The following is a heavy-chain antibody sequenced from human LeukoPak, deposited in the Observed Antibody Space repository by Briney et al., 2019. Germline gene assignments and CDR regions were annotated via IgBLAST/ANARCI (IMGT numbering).Heavy chain of an antibody. D-gene: IGHD2-15*01. CDR3: ARGSGGSAADWFDS. CDR2: IKEDGNEK. CDR1: GFTFSTYW. V-gene: IGHV3-7*01. Sequence: GGSLRLSCAASGFTFSTYWMNWVRQAPGEGLEWVANIKEDGNEKYNVDSVRGRFTISRDNAKNSLYLQMSSLRAEDTAVYYCARGSGGSAADWFDSWGQGTLVTVAS. J-gene: IGHJ5*01.